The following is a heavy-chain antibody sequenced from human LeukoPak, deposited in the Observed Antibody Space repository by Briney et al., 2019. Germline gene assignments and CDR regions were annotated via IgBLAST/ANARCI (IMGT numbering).Heavy chain of an antibody. J-gene: IGHJ4*02. CDR2: ISSSGSTI. D-gene: IGHD1-26*01. CDR3: ARDPIAGAAPRQGLDY. Sequence: PGGSLRLSCAASGLTFSDYYLSWIRQAQGKGLEWVSYISSSGSTIYYADSVKGRFTISRDNAKNSLYLQMNSLRAEDTAVYYCARDPIAGAAPRQGLDYWGQGTLVTVSS. V-gene: IGHV3-11*01. CDR1: GLTFSDYY.